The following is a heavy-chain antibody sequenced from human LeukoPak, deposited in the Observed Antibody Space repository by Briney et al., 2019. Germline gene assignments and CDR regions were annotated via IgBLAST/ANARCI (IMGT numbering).Heavy chain of an antibody. V-gene: IGHV4-59*01. D-gene: IGHD3-3*01. Sequence: PSETLSLTCTVSGGSISSYYWSWIRQPPGKGLEWIGYIYYSGSTNYNPSLKSRVTISVDTSKNQFSLKLSSVTAADTAVYYCARSEKGYYDFWSGYHPFDYWGQGTLVTVSS. J-gene: IGHJ4*02. CDR1: GGSISSYY. CDR3: ARSEKGYYDFWSGYHPFDY. CDR2: IYYSGST.